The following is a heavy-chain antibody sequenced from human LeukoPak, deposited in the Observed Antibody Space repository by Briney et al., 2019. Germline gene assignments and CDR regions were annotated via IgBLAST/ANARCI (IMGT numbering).Heavy chain of an antibody. V-gene: IGHV4-39*01. CDR1: GGSISSSTYY. Sequence: SETLSLTCTVSGGSISSSTYYWGWIRQPPGKGLEWIVGIYYSGSTYYNPSLKSRVTISVDTSRNPFSLNLSSVTAPDTAVYYCARFRDGYNAYYFDYWGQGTLVTVSS. D-gene: IGHD5-24*01. J-gene: IGHJ4*02. CDR2: IYYSGST. CDR3: ARFRDGYNAYYFDY.